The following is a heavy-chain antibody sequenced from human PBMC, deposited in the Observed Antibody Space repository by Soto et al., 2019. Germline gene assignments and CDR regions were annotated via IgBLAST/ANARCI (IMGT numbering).Heavy chain of an antibody. CDR3: ARLGPRHLDYDILTVGMDV. J-gene: IGHJ6*02. Sequence: ASVKVSCKTSGYTFARYGINWVRQAPGQGLEWLGWINTYNGNKKYAEELQGRVTLTTDTSTSTAYIELWSLRSDDTAIYYCARLGPRHLDYDILTVGMDVWGQGTTVTVSS. D-gene: IGHD3-9*01. CDR1: GYTFARYG. CDR2: INTYNGNK. V-gene: IGHV1-18*01.